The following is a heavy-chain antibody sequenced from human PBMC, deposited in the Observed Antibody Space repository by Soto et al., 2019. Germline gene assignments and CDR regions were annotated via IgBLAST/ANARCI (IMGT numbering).Heavy chain of an antibody. V-gene: IGHV3-48*02. CDR3: ARYARNADYDY. D-gene: IGHD3-16*01. Sequence: EVQLVESGGGLVQPGGSLKLSCAVSGFTFSSHAMNWVRQAPGKGLEWVAYIHGTRSIIYYADSVKGRFTISRDNAKNSLYLQMDSLRDEDTAIYYCARYARNADYDYWRQGTLVTVSS. CDR2: IHGTRSII. CDR1: GFTFSSHA. J-gene: IGHJ4*02.